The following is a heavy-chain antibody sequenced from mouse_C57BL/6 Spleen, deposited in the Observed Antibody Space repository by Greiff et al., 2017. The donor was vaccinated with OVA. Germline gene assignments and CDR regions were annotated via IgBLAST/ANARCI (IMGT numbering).Heavy chain of an antibody. CDR2: INPNNGGT. J-gene: IGHJ3*01. Sequence: VQLQQSGPELVKPGASVKIPCKASGYTFTDYNMDWVKQSHGKSLEWIGDINPNNGGTIYNQKFKGKATLTVDKSSSTAYMELRSLTSEDTAVYYCARRRTRYGSCFAYWGQGTLVTVSA. CDR1: GYTFTDYN. V-gene: IGHV1-18*01. D-gene: IGHD1-1*01. CDR3: ARRRTRYGSCFAY.